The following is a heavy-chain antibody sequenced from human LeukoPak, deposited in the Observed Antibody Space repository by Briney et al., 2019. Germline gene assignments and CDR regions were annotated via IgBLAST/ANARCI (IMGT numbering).Heavy chain of an antibody. J-gene: IGHJ4*02. CDR3: ARSVVPAAQQSGLRYFDY. CDR2: ISSSSSYI. D-gene: IGHD2-2*01. Sequence: KAGGSLRLSCAASGFTFSNYTMNWVRQAPGKGLEWVSSISSSSSYIFYADSVKARFTISSDNANNSLYLQMNSLRAEDTAVYYCARSVVPAAQQSGLRYFDYWGQGTLVTVSS. V-gene: IGHV3-21*01. CDR1: GFTFSNYT.